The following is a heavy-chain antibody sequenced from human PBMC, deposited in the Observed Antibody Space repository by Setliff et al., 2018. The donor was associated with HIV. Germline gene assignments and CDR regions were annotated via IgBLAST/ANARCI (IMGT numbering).Heavy chain of an antibody. CDR2: IITMFGTV. Sequence: ASVKVSCKASGGTFSVYGVSWLRQAPGQGLEWVGGIITMFGTVKYAQKFQGRVSITADEFTTTVYMELSSLRSDDMAVYYCARGVKGIATTGKYYFDYWGQGTLVTVSS. CDR3: ARGVKGIATTGKYYFDY. J-gene: IGHJ4*02. V-gene: IGHV1-69*13. CDR1: GGTFSVYG. D-gene: IGHD6-13*01.